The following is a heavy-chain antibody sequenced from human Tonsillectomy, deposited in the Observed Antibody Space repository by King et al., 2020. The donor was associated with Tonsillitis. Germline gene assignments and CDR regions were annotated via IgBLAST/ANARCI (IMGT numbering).Heavy chain of an antibody. CDR2: INANSGGT. J-gene: IGHJ4*02. D-gene: IGHD1-26*01. Sequence: FQLVQSGAEVKKPGASVKVSCKASGYSFTGYHIHWVRQAPGQGLEWMGWINANSGGTKYAQKFQGRVTMTRDKSISTAYMELSSLRSDDTAGYYCSRERRIRWEFLHFSDYWGQGTLVTRPS. CDR1: GYSFTGYH. CDR3: SRERRIRWEFLHFSDY. V-gene: IGHV1-2*02.